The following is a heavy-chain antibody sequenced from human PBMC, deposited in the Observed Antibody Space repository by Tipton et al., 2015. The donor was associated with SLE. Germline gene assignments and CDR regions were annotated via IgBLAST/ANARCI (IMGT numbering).Heavy chain of an antibody. CDR1: CVSFSSYY. V-gene: IGHV4-59*01. D-gene: IGHD6-19*01. CDR3: AGGLAVAGTRDY. CDR2: VFYTGST. J-gene: IGHJ4*02. Sequence: TLSLTCTVSCVSFSSYYWSWTRQSPGKRLEWIGYVFYTGSTKYNPSLGSRVTISVDTSKNQFSLKLGSVTAADTAIYYCAGGLAVAGTRDYWGQGTLVTVS.